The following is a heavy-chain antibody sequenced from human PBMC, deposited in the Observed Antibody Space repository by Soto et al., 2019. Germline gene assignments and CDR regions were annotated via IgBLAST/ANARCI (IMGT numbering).Heavy chain of an antibody. CDR3: ARVSSPVVYSYGMDV. CDR2: IIPIFGTA. CDR1: GGTFSSYA. Sequence: QVQLVQSGAEVKKPGSSVKVSCKASGGTFSSYAISWVRQAPGQGLEWMGGIIPIFGTANYAQKFQGRVTITADKSTSTADMELSSLSSEDTAVYYCARVSSPVVYSYGMDVCGQGTTFTASS. J-gene: IGHJ6*02. V-gene: IGHV1-69*06.